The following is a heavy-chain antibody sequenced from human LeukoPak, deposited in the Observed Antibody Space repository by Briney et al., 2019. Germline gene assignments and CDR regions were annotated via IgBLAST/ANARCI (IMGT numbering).Heavy chain of an antibody. Sequence: PGGSLRLSCAASGFTFSDFGMHWVRQAPGKGLEWVAFIRNDGSNDYYPDSVKGRFTISRANSTTTLYLQMLSLRIEDTAVYYCVKGGSSSHNWFDPWGQGILVTVSS. CDR3: VKGGSSSHNWFDP. CDR1: GFTFSDFG. CDR2: IRNDGSND. D-gene: IGHD6-13*01. V-gene: IGHV3-30*02. J-gene: IGHJ5*02.